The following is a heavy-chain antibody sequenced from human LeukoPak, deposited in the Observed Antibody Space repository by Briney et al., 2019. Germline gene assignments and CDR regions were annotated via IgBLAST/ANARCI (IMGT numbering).Heavy chain of an antibody. V-gene: IGHV3-20*01. Sequence: PGGSLRLSCAASGFTFDDYGMSWVRQAPGKGLEWVSGINWNGGSTGYADSVKGRFTTSRDNAKNSLYLQMNSLRAEDTALYHCARAAFPDYYYGMDVWGQGTTVTVSS. CDR1: GFTFDDYG. J-gene: IGHJ6*02. CDR2: INWNGGST. CDR3: ARAAFPDYYYGMDV.